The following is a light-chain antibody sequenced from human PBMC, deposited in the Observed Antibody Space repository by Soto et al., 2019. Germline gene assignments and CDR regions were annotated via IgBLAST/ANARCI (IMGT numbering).Light chain of an antibody. J-gene: IGKJ1*01. CDR1: QSVKNNY. CDR2: GAS. V-gene: IGKV3-20*01. CDR3: HQYGTSPWT. Sequence: EIVLTQSPGILSLSPGARATLSCRASQSVKNNYLAWYQQKPGQAPRLLIDGASSRATGIPDRFSGSGSGTDFSLSISRLEPEDFAVYYCHQYGTSPWTFGQGTKVEIK.